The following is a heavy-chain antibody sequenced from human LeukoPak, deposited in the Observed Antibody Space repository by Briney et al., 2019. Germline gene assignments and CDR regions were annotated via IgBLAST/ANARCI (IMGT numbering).Heavy chain of an antibody. CDR3: AKVTYSSSWFNNYYYYYGMDV. V-gene: IGHV3-30*18. Sequence: PGGSLRLSCAASGFTFSSYGMHWVRQAPGKGLEWVAVISYDGSNKYYADSVKGRFTISRDNSKNTLYLQMNSLRAEDTAMYYCAKVTYSSSWFNNYYYYYGMDVWGQGTTVTVSS. J-gene: IGHJ6*02. D-gene: IGHD6-13*01. CDR1: GFTFSSYG. CDR2: ISYDGSNK.